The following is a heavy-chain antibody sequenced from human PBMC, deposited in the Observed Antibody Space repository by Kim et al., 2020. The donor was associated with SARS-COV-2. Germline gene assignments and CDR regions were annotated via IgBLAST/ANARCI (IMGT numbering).Heavy chain of an antibody. V-gene: IGHV3-23*01. D-gene: IGHD2-2*01. CDR3: ATTLPAATPVGAFDI. J-gene: IGHJ3*02. Sequence: DSVKGRFTISRDNSKNTLYLQMNSLRAEDTAVYYCATTLPAATPVGAFDIWGQGTMVTVSS.